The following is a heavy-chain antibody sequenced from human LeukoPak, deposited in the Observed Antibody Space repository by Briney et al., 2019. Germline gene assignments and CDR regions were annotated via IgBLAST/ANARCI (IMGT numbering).Heavy chain of an antibody. CDR3: AKVAGKIGYYFDY. CDR1: GFTFSNYA. Sequence: GGSLRLSCAASGFTFSNYAMSWVRQAPGKGLEWVSAISGSASSTYYADSVKGRFTISRDNSKNTLYLQMNSLRAEDTAVYYCAKVAGKIGYYFDYWGQGTLVTVSS. D-gene: IGHD6-19*01. CDR2: ISGSASST. J-gene: IGHJ4*02. V-gene: IGHV3-23*01.